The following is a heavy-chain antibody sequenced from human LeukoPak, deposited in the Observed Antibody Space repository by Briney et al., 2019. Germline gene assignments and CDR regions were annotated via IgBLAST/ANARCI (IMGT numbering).Heavy chain of an antibody. Sequence: SSETLSLTCAVYGGSFSGYYWSWIRQPPGKGLEWIGEINHSGSTNYNPSLKSRVTISVDTSKNQFSLKLSSVTAADTAVYYCARGHGLAVLNYYYYGMDVWGQGTTVTVSS. V-gene: IGHV4-34*01. CDR2: INHSGST. D-gene: IGHD6-19*01. CDR3: ARGHGLAVLNYYYYGMDV. CDR1: GGSFSGYY. J-gene: IGHJ6*02.